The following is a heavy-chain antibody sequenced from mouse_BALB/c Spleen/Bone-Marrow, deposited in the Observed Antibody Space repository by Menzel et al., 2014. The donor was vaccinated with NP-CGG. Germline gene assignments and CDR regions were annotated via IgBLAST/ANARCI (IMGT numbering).Heavy chain of an antibody. CDR3: ARSRDGYFDV. CDR2: IAPGSGST. V-gene: IGHV1S41*01. Sequence: DLVKPGASVKLSCKASGYTFTSYWIKWIKQRPGQGLEWIGRIAPGSGSTYYNEMFKGKATLTVDTSSSTAYIQLSSLSSEDSAVYFCARSRDGYFDVWGAGTTVTVSS. CDR1: GYTFTSYW. J-gene: IGHJ1*01.